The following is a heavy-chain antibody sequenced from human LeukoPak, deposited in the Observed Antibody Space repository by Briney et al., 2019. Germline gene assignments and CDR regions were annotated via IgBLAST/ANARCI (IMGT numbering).Heavy chain of an antibody. CDR1: GFTFSSYS. D-gene: IGHD2-21*01. Sequence: GGSLRLSCAASGFTFSSYSMNWVRQAPGKGLEWVSSISSSSSYIYYADSVKGRFTISRDNAKNSLCLQMNSLRAEDTAVYYCGTAGVNAFDIWGQGTMVTVSS. CDR3: GTAGVNAFDI. J-gene: IGHJ3*02. CDR2: ISSSSSYI. V-gene: IGHV3-21*01.